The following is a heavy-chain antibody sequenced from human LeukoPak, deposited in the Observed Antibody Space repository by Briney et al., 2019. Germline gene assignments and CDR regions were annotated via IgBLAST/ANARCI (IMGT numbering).Heavy chain of an antibody. D-gene: IGHD1-26*01. V-gene: IGHV3-7*01. J-gene: IGHJ5*02. CDR2: IKQDGSEK. CDR3: ARKVGATTYNWFDP. Sequence: PVGSLRLSCAASGFTFSRHWMSWVRQAPGKGLECVANIKQDGSEKYYVDSVKGRFTISRDNAKNSLYLQMNSLRAEDTAVYYCARKVGATTYNWFDPWGQGTLVTVSS. CDR1: GFTFSRHW.